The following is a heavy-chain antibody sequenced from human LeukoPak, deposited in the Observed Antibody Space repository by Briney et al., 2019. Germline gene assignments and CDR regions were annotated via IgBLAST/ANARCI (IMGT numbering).Heavy chain of an antibody. CDR1: GFTFSSYA. CDR3: ARDLSHCSGGSCYSAHFDY. V-gene: IGHV3-74*01. D-gene: IGHD2-15*01. CDR2: INTDMSST. Sequence: GRSLRLSCAASGFTFSSYAMHWVRQAPGKGLEWVSRINTDMSSTIYTDSVKGRFTISRDNAKNTLYLQMNSLRAEDTAVYYCARDLSHCSGGSCYSAHFDYWGLGTLVTVSS. J-gene: IGHJ4*02.